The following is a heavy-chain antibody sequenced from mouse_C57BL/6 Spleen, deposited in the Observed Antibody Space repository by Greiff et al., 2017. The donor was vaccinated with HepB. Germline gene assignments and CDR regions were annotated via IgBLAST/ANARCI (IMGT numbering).Heavy chain of an antibody. V-gene: IGHV1-22*01. CDR3: ATASHDYDQAWFAY. J-gene: IGHJ3*01. CDR1: GYTFTDYN. D-gene: IGHD2-4*01. CDR2: INPNNGGT. Sequence: EVKLMESGPELVKPGASVKMSCKASGYTFTDYNMHWVKQSHGKSLEWIGYINPNNGGTSYNQKFKGKATLTVNKSSSTAYMELRSLTPEDSAVYYCATASHDYDQAWFAYWGQGTLVTVSA.